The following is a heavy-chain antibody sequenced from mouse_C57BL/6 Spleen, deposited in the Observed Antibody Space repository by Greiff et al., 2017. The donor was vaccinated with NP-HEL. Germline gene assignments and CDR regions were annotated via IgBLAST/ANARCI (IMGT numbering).Heavy chain of an antibody. Sequence: QVQLQQSGAELARPGASVKLSCKASGYTFTSYGISWVKQRTGQGLEWIGEIYPRSGNTYYNEKFKGKATLTADKSSSTAYMELRSLTSEDSAVYFCARVEIYYGNYGYFDVWGTGTTVTVSS. D-gene: IGHD2-1*01. V-gene: IGHV1-81*01. CDR1: GYTFTSYG. CDR3: ARVEIYYGNYGYFDV. J-gene: IGHJ1*03. CDR2: IYPRSGNT.